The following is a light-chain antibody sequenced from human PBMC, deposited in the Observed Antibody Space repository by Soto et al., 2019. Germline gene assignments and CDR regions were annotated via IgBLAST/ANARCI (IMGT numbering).Light chain of an antibody. Sequence: DIQMTQSPSSLSASVGDRVTITCRASQSITSYLNWYQQRPGTAPKLLIYAASNLQSGVVSRFSGSGSGTDFTLTISRLQPEDSASYYCQQSYSTPYTFGQGTKLEIK. CDR3: QQSYSTPYT. CDR2: AAS. V-gene: IGKV1-39*01. CDR1: QSITSY. J-gene: IGKJ2*01.